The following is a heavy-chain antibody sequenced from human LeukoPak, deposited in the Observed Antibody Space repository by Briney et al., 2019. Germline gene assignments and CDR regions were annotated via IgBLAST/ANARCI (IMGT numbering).Heavy chain of an antibody. CDR1: GGSISSSSYY. CDR3: AAKDWLLLY. CDR2: IYYSGST. Sequence: SETLSLTCTVSGGSISSSSYYWGWIRQPPGKGLERIGSIYYSGSTYYNPSLKSRVTISVDTSKNQFSLKLSSVTAADTAVYYCAAKDWLLLYWGQGTLVTVSS. J-gene: IGHJ4*02. V-gene: IGHV4-39*01. D-gene: IGHD3/OR15-3a*01.